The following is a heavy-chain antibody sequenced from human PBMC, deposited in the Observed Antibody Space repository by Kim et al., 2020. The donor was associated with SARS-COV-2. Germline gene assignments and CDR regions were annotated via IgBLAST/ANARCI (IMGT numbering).Heavy chain of an antibody. V-gene: IGHV4-59*08. J-gene: IGHJ2*01. D-gene: IGHD2-2*02. CDR3: ARQEGYCSSTSCYTGLRYWYFDL. Sequence: SETLSLTCTVSGGSISSYYWSWIRQPPGKGLEWIGYIYYSGSTNYNPSLKSRVTISVDTSKNQFSLRLSSVTAADTAVYYCARQEGYCSSTSCYTGLRYWYFDLWGRGTLVTVSS. CDR2: IYYSGST. CDR1: GGSISSYY.